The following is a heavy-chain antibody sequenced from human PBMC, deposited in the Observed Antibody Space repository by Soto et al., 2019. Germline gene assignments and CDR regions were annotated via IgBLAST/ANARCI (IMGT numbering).Heavy chain of an antibody. D-gene: IGHD6-19*01. Sequence: GGSLRLSCAASGFTFSSYGMHWVRQAPGKGLEWVAVISYDGSNKYYADSVKGRFTISRDNSKNTLYLQMNSLRAEDTAVYYCSKGQLNDGVAGFSTNWFDPWGQGTLVTVSS. J-gene: IGHJ5*02. V-gene: IGHV3-30*18. CDR1: GFTFSSYG. CDR2: ISYDGSNK. CDR3: SKGQLNDGVAGFSTNWFDP.